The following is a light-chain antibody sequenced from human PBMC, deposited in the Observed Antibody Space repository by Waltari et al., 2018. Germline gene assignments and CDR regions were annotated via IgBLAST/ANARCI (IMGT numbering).Light chain of an antibody. Sequence: EMVMTQSPATLSVFPRERATLSCRASQSIRSNLAWYQHKPGQAPRLLIYGASTRATGIPARFSGSGSGTEFTLTISSLQSEDFAVYFCQQYDNWLGTFGQGTKVEIK. CDR1: QSIRSN. CDR3: QQYDNWLGT. J-gene: IGKJ1*01. V-gene: IGKV3-15*01. CDR2: GAS.